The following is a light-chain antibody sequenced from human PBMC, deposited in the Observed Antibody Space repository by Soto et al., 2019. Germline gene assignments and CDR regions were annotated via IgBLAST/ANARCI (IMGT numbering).Light chain of an antibody. CDR1: QSVSSD. CDR3: QQHINWPLT. J-gene: IGKJ4*01. CDR2: GAS. Sequence: EIVMTQSPATLSVSPGERATLSCRASQSVSSDLAWYHQKPGQAPRLLIYGASTRATGIPARFSGSGSGADFTLTISSLEPEDFALYYCQQHINWPLTFGGGTKVDI. V-gene: IGKV3-15*01.